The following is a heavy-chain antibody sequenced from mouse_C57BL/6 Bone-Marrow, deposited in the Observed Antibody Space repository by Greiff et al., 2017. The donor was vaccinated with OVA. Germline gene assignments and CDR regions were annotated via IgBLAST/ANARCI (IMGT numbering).Heavy chain of an antibody. CDR2: IDPENGDT. J-gene: IGHJ2*01. Sequence: EVQLQESGAELVRPGASVKLSCTASGFNIKDDYMHWVKQRPEQGLEWIGWIDPENGDTEYASKFQGKATITADTSSNTAYLQLSSLTSEDTAVYYCTTGSYGSRPHYWGQGTTLTVTS. D-gene: IGHD1-1*01. V-gene: IGHV14-4*01. CDR3: TTGSYGSRPHY. CDR1: GFNIKDDY.